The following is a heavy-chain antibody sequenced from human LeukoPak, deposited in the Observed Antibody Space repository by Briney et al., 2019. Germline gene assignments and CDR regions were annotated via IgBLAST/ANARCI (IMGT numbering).Heavy chain of an antibody. Sequence: GGSLRLSCAASGFTFGSYAMSWVRQAPGKGLEWVSTIGGSGTNAFYADSVKGRFTISRDNSKNTLYLQMNSLRAEDTAVYYCAKSPRIAVAGPIDYWGQGTLVTVSS. V-gene: IGHV3-23*01. CDR2: IGGSGTNA. J-gene: IGHJ4*02. D-gene: IGHD6-19*01. CDR1: GFTFGSYA. CDR3: AKSPRIAVAGPIDY.